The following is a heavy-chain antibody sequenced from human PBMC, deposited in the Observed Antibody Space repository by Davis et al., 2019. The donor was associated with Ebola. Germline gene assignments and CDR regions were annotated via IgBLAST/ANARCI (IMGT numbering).Heavy chain of an antibody. CDR2: VRYDGTKQ. J-gene: IGHJ4*02. V-gene: IGHV3-30*02. CDR3: AKGQCNGGNNCFVTYHFDN. Sequence: GESLKISCAASGFTFSRHGMHWVRQAPGKGLEWVAHVRYDGTKQAYSDSVKGRFTISRDNSKNTLSLQMTSLRHEDTAVYYCAKGQCNGGNNCFVTYHFDNWGQGTLVTVSS. CDR1: GFTFSRHG. D-gene: IGHD2-15*01.